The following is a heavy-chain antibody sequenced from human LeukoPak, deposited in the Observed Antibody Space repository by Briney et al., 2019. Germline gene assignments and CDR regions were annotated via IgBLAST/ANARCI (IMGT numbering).Heavy chain of an antibody. Sequence: ASETLSLTCTVSGGSISSYYWSWIRQPPGKGLEWIGYIRSSGSTNYNPSLKSRVTISMDTSKNQFSLQLSSVTAADTAVYYCARDVTPATLWGQGTLVTVSS. J-gene: IGHJ4*02. CDR3: ARDVTPATL. D-gene: IGHD3-16*01. CDR1: GGSISSYY. CDR2: IRSSGST. V-gene: IGHV4-59*01.